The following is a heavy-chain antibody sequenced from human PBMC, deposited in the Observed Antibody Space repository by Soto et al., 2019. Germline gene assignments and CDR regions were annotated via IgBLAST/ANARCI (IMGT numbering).Heavy chain of an antibody. CDR3: ARVVSDGNHYYDI. D-gene: IGHD3-3*01. J-gene: IGHJ3*02. CDR2: VSGNGGST. Sequence: GTGLEWLAGVSGNGGSTYYADSVKGRFTISRDTSKNKLYLQMDSLGAEDTAIYYCARVVSDGNHYYDIWA. V-gene: IGHV3-23*01.